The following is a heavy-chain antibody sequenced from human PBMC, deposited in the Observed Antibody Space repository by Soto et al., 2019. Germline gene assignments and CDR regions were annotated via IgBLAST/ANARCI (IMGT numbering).Heavy chain of an antibody. CDR2: IRNKGSSYST. Sequence: EVQLVESGGGLVQPGGSLRVSCAASGFTFSDHFMDWVRQAPGKGLEWIGRIRNKGSSYSTEYAASVEGRFTISRDDSSSSLSLQMNSLKIEDPAVYYCTRDYNWANDYWGQGTLVTVSS. D-gene: IGHD1-20*01. J-gene: IGHJ4*02. CDR3: TRDYNWANDY. CDR1: GFTFSDHF. V-gene: IGHV3-72*01.